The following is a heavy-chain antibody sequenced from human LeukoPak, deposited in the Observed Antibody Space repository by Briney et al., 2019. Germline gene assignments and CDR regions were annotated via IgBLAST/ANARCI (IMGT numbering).Heavy chain of an antibody. Sequence: ASVKVSCKASGYTFTGYYMHWVRQAPGQGLEWTGWINPNSGGTNYAQKFQGRVTMTRDTSISTAYMELSRLRSDDTAVYYCARVVRSYGYSDYWGQGTLVTVSS. J-gene: IGHJ4*02. CDR3: ARVVRSYGYSDY. CDR2: INPNSGGT. D-gene: IGHD5-18*01. V-gene: IGHV1-2*02. CDR1: GYTFTGYY.